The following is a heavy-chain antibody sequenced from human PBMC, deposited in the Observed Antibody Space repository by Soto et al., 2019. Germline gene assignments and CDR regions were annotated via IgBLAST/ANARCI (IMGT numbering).Heavy chain of an antibody. CDR1: GGSISSSSYY. D-gene: IGHD6-25*01. CDR3: AREYSSAPDY. V-gene: IGHV4-39*02. CDR2: IYFSGST. Sequence: QLQLQESGPGLVKPSETLSLTCTVSGGSISSSSYYWGWIRQPPGKGLEWIGSIYFSGSTFYRPSLRRRVTISVDTSKNQFSLRVSSVTAADTAVYYCAREYSSAPDYWGQGTLVTVSS. J-gene: IGHJ4*02.